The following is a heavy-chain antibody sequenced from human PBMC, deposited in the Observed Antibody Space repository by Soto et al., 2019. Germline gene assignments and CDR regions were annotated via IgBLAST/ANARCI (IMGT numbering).Heavy chain of an antibody. CDR2: ISAYNGNT. D-gene: IGHD6-13*01. CDR1: GYTFTSYG. CDR3: ARDRQPSLSGYSSSWYGGLYYHYGMAV. V-gene: IGHV1-18*01. J-gene: IGHJ6*02. Sequence: GASVKVSCKASGYTFTSYGISWVRQAPGQGLEWMGWISAYNGNTNYAQKLQGRVTMTTDTSTSTAYMELRSLRSDDTAVYYCARDRQPSLSGYSSSWYGGLYYHYGMAVWGQGTTVTVSS.